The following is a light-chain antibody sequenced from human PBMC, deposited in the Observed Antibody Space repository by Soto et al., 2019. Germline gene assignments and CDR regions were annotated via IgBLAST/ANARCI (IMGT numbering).Light chain of an antibody. CDR1: QRFSSY. J-gene: IGKJ2*01. V-gene: IGKV3-11*01. CDR3: QQRSNWPPYT. CDR2: DAS. Sequence: EIVLTQSPATLSLSPGERATISCRASQRFSSYLAWYQQTPGQAPRLLIYDASNRATGIPARFSGSWSGTDFTLTISSLEPEDFAVYYCQQRSNWPPYTFGQGTKLEIK.